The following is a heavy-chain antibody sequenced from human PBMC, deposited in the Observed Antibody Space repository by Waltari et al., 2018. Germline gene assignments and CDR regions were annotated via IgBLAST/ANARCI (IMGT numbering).Heavy chain of an antibody. Sequence: EVQLVQSGAEVKKPGESLKISCKGSGYSFTSYWIGWVRQMPGNGLEWMGIIYPGDCDTSDTPACQCQLSIIADKSISAAYLQWSSLKASDTAMYDCARPTGEGSGGYFDNWGQGTLVTVSS. D-gene: IGHD3-10*01. CDR1: GYSFTSYW. J-gene: IGHJ4*02. V-gene: IGHV5-51*01. CDR2: IYPGDCDT. CDR3: ARPTGEGSGGYFDN.